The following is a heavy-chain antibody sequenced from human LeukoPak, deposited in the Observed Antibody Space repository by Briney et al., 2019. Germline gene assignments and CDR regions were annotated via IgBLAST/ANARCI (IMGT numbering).Heavy chain of an antibody. J-gene: IGHJ4*02. CDR1: GFTFSSYW. D-gene: IGHD3-3*01. Sequence: GGCPRLSRVVSGFTFSSYWMHWVRQAPGKGLVWVSRINSDGSSTSYADSVKGRFTISRDNAKNTLYLQMNSLRAEDTAVYYCAREGNWHGAYYFWYWGQGTLLTVSS. CDR3: AREGNWHGAYYFWY. CDR2: INSDGSST. V-gene: IGHV3-74*01.